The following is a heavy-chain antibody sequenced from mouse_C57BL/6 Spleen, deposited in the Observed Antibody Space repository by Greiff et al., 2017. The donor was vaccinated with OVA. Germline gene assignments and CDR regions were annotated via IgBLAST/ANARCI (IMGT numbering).Heavy chain of an antibody. V-gene: IGHV1-50*01. J-gene: IGHJ1*03. CDR1: GYTFTSYW. D-gene: IGHD1-1*01. CDR3: ARGYDGSRGYFEV. CDR2: IDPSDSYT. Sequence: QVQLQQPGAELVKPGASVKLSCKASGYTFTSYWMQWVKQRPGQGLEWIGEIDPSDSYTNYNQKFKGKATLTVDTSSSTAYMQLSSRTSEDSAVYYCARGYDGSRGYFEVWGTGTTVTVSS.